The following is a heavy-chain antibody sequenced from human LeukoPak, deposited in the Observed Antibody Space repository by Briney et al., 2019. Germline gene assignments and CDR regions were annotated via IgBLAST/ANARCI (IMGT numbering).Heavy chain of an antibody. CDR3: ARGLPSRNWSDS. V-gene: IGHV4-61*02. J-gene: IGHJ5*01. Sequence: SQTLSLTCTVSGGSISSGSYYWSWIRQPAGKGLEWIGRIYTSGSTNYNPSLKSRVTISVDTSKNQFSLKLSSVTAADTAVYYCARGLPSRNWSDSWGQGTLVTVSS. D-gene: IGHD6-6*01. CDR1: GGSISSGSYY. CDR2: IYTSGST.